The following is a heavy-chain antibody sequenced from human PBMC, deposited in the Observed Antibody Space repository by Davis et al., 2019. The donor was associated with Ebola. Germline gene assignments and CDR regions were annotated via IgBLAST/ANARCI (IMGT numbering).Heavy chain of an antibody. D-gene: IGHD6-19*01. CDR2: IYDHST. J-gene: IGHJ4*02. CDR3: ATTQWLREFDN. CDR1: GFTVSSNH. V-gene: IGHV3-53*05. Sequence: PGGSLRLSCAASGFTVSSNHMSWVRQAPGKGLEWVSVIYDHSTAYADSVRGRFIISRDKSNNTLYLEMNSLRVDDTAVYYCATTQWLREFDNWGQGTQVTVSS.